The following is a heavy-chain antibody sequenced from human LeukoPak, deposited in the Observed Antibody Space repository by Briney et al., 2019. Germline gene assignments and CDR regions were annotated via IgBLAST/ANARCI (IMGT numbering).Heavy chain of an antibody. CDR2: IYYSGST. CDR3: ARHFQHLVVAGNNWFDP. V-gene: IGHV4-39*01. D-gene: IGHD6-19*01. Sequence: SETLSLTCTVSGGSISSSSYYWGWIRQPPGKGLEWIGSIYYSGSTYYNPSLKSRVTISVDTSKNQFSLKLSSVTAADTAVYYCARHFQHLVVAGNNWFDPWGQGTLVTVSS. J-gene: IGHJ5*02. CDR1: GGSISSSSYY.